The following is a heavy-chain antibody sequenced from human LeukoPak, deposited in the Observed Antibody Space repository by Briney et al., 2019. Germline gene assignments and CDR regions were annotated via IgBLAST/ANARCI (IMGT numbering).Heavy chain of an antibody. J-gene: IGHJ4*02. V-gene: IGHV3-48*01. CDR1: GFTFSSYS. CDR3: ARAVERGYSYGYYFDY. Sequence: GGSLRLSCAASGFTFSSYSMNWVRQARGKWLEWVSYISSSSTIYYADSVKGRFTISRDNAKNSLYLQMNSLRAEDTAVYYCARAVERGYSYGYYFDYWGQGTLVTVSS. CDR2: ISSSSTI. D-gene: IGHD5-18*01.